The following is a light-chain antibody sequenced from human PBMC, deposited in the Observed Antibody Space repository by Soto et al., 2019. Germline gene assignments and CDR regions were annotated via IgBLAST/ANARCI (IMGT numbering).Light chain of an antibody. CDR3: QQYGDWPLT. CDR1: QSVGNN. CDR2: ATS. V-gene: IGKV3-15*01. Sequence: EIVLTQSPATLSVSPGERATLSCRASQSVGNNFACYQQKPGQAPRLLIFATSTRATGVPARFSGSWSGTEFTLTLSSRQSEDFAVYYCQQYGDWPLTFGGGAKVEIE. J-gene: IGKJ4*01.